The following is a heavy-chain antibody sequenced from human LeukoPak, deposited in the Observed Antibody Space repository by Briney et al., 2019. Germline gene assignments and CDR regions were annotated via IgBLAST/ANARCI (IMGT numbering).Heavy chain of an antibody. D-gene: IGHD6-19*01. CDR1: GYSFTSYW. CDR3: ARLHSGWHRDYYYGMDV. CDR2: IYPGDSDT. Sequence: GESLKISCKGSGYSFTSYWIGWVRQMPGKGLEWMGIIYPGDSDTRYSPSFQGQVTISADKSISTAYLQWSSLKASDTAMYYCARLHSGWHRDYYYGMDVWGQGTTVTVSS. J-gene: IGHJ6*02. V-gene: IGHV5-51*01.